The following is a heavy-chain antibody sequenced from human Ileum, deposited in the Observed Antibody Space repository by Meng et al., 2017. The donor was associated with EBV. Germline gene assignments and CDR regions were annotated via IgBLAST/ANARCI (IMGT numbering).Heavy chain of an antibody. CDR3: ARAHPVVYFFDY. J-gene: IGHJ4*02. D-gene: IGHD4-23*01. CDR2: IQHSGST. V-gene: IGHV4-30-2*01. Sequence: QLWLQSVTGPVTHTHTLPLSCARWVGTQRSGRHAWRWIPLPPGKGLEWIGDIQHSGSTYYNPSLKRRFTITVDRSRNQFSLKLSSVTAADTAVYYCARAHPVVYFFDYWGQGTLVTVSS. CDR1: VGTQRSGRHA.